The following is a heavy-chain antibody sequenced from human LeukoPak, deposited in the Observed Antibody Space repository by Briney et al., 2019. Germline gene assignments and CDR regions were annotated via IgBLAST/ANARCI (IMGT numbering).Heavy chain of an antibody. Sequence: LGESLKISCKVSGYSFTSYCIGWVRQLPGKGWEWMGIIYPGDSGPTYSPSFQGQVTISVDQSINTAYLQWSSLQASDTAMYYCGMSGDRVPLQDDVFDVWGQGTMVTVST. J-gene: IGHJ3*01. CDR1: GYSFTSYC. D-gene: IGHD1-26*01. CDR2: IYPGDSGP. V-gene: IGHV5-51*01. CDR3: GMSGDRVPLQDDVFDV.